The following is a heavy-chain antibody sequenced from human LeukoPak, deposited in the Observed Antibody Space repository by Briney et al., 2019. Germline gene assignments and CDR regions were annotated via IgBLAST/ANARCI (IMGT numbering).Heavy chain of an antibody. D-gene: IGHD1-14*01. CDR3: ARGSNPSYYYGMDV. J-gene: IGHJ6*02. CDR2: INHSGST. V-gene: IGHV4-34*01. Sequence: SETLSLTCAVYGGSFSGYYWSWIRQPPGKGLEWIGEINHSGSTNYNPSLKSRVTISVDTSKSQFSLKLSSVTAADTAVYYCARGSNPSYYYGMDVWGQGTTVTVSS. CDR1: GGSFSGYY.